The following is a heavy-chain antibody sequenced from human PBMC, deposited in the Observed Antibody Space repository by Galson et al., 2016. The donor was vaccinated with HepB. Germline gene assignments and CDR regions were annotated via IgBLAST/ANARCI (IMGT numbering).Heavy chain of an antibody. J-gene: IGHJ5*02. V-gene: IGHV3-11*06. CDR2: ISRSSTYT. D-gene: IGHD2-2*01. CDR3: AGVDVVVVPATIGWFDP. CDR1: GFTFSDYY. Sequence: SLRLSCAASGFTFSDYYMSWIRQAPGKGLEWVSYISRSSTYTNYADSVKGRFTISRDNAKNSLYLQMNSLRAEDTAVYYCAGVDVVVVPATIGWFDPWGQGTLVTVSS.